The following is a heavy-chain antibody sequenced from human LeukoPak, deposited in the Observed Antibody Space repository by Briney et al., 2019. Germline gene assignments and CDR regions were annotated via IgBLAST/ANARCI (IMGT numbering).Heavy chain of an antibody. CDR3: AREGGDWGEGYFDY. CDR2: ISDSADTI. CDR1: GFTFSDSY. V-gene: IGHV3-11*04. J-gene: IGHJ4*02. D-gene: IGHD3-16*01. Sequence: PGGSLRLSCAASGFTFSDSYMSWIRQVPGKGLEWISYISDSADTIYYADSVKGRFTISRDNAKNSLYLEMKSLRAEARAVDCCAREGGDWGEGYFDYWGQGTLVTVSS.